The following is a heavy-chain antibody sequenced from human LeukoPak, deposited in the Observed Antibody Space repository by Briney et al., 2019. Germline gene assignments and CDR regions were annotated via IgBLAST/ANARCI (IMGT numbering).Heavy chain of an antibody. D-gene: IGHD3-16*02. CDR3: ARLNYDYVWGSYRPHIDY. CDR1: GYTFTSYD. J-gene: IGHJ4*02. Sequence: ASVKVSCKASGYTFTSYDINWVRQATGQGLEWMGWMNPNSGNTGYAQKFQGRVTMTRNTSISTAYMELSSLRSEDTPVYYCARLNYDYVWGSYRPHIDYWGQGTLVTVSS. V-gene: IGHV1-8*01. CDR2: MNPNSGNT.